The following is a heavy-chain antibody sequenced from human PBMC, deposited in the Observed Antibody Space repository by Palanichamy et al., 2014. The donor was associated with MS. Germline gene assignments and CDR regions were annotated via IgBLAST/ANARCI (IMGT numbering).Heavy chain of an antibody. D-gene: IGHD3-3*01. V-gene: IGHV1-18*01. CDR3: ARDGSRGHDFVGYFDY. Sequence: QVHLVQSGPEVKKPGASVKVSCRTSGYIFTSYGITWVRQAPGQGLEWMAWVSTYNGNTNYAQQLQGRVTVTTDTSTSTAYMELRSLTSDDTAVYYCARDGSRGHDFVGYFDYWGQGTLIIVSS. CDR1: GYIFTSYG. J-gene: IGHJ4*02. CDR2: VSTYNGNT.